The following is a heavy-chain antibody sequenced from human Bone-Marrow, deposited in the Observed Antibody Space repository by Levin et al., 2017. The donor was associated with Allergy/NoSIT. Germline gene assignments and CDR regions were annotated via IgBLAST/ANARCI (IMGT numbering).Heavy chain of an antibody. D-gene: IGHD3-22*01. V-gene: IGHV4-34*01. CDR3: ARSFYYNRSGYYPSY. Sequence: TSETLSLTCAVYGGSFSDYYWNWIRQPPGKGLEWIGEINHSGSTNYNPSLKSRVTISVDTSKNQFSLSLNSVTAADTAVYYCARSFYYNRSGYYPSYWGHGTRVTVSS. CDR1: GGSFSDYY. CDR2: INHSGST. J-gene: IGHJ4*01.